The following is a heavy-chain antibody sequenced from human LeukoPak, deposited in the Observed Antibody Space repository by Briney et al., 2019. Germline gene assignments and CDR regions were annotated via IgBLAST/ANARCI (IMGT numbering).Heavy chain of an antibody. CDR2: ISNSGSVI. CDR3: ARSRTMIVMALPDY. V-gene: IGHV3-11*01. Sequence: GGSLRLSCAASGFTFSDYYMSWIRQAPGKGLEWISCISNSGSVIYYADSVKGRFTISRDNAKNSLYLQMNSLRAEDTAVYYCARSRTMIVMALPDYWGQGTLATVSS. J-gene: IGHJ4*02. CDR1: GFTFSDYY. D-gene: IGHD3-22*01.